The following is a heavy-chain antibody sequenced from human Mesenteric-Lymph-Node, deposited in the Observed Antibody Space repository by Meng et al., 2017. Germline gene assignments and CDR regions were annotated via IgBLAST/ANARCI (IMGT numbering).Heavy chain of an antibody. V-gene: IGHV4-59*01. CDR2: IYYSGST. D-gene: IGHD5-18*01. J-gene: IGHJ4*02. CDR1: GGSISSYY. Sequence: QVQVQESGPGLVKPSETLSLTCTVSGGSISSYYWSWIRQPPGKGLEWIGYIYYSGSTNYNPSLKSRVTISVDTSKNQFSLKLSSVTAADTAVYYCVRATAMVPRYYFDYWGQGTLVTVSS. CDR3: VRATAMVPRYYFDY.